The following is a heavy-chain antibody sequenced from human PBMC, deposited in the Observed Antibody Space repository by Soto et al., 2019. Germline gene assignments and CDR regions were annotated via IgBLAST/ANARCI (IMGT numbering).Heavy chain of an antibody. Sequence: ESLKISCKGSGYSFTSYWIGWVRQMPGKGLEWMGIIYPGDSDTRYSPSFQGQVTISADKSISTAYLQWSSLKASDTAMYYCARQGGYCSGGSCYGVEGYYYYGMDVWGQGTTVTVSS. CDR1: GYSFTSYW. CDR2: IYPGDSDT. D-gene: IGHD2-15*01. CDR3: ARQGGYCSGGSCYGVEGYYYYGMDV. J-gene: IGHJ6*02. V-gene: IGHV5-51*01.